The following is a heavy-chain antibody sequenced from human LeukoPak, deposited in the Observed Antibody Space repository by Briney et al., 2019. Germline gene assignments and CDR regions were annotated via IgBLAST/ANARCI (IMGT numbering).Heavy chain of an antibody. CDR2: INPSSGST. Sequence: ASVKVSCKASGYTFTSYYMHWVRQAPGQGLEWMGIINPSSGSTSYAQRFQGRVTMTRDTSTSTVYMELSSLRSDDTAVYYCARDVYGLDVWGQGTTVTVSS. J-gene: IGHJ6*02. CDR1: GYTFTSYY. V-gene: IGHV1-46*01. CDR3: ARDVYGLDV.